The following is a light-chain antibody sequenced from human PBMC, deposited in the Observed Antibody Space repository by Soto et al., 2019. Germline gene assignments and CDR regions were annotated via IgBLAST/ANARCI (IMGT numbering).Light chain of an antibody. CDR3: QQYDVSPLT. Sequence: EIVLTQSPGTLSLSPGERATLSCRASQSVSSSYLAWYQQKPGQAPRLLIYGASSRATGIPARFSGSGSGTDFTLTISRLEPEDYAVYYCQQYDVSPLTFGGGTKVDIK. CDR2: GAS. CDR1: QSVSSSY. J-gene: IGKJ4*01. V-gene: IGKV3-20*01.